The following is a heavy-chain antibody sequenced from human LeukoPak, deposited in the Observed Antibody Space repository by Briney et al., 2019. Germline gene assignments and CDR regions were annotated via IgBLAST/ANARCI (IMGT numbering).Heavy chain of an antibody. CDR1: GGTSSSYG. CDR2: IIPIFGTA. CDR3: ARTGENPPAATLYGMDV. V-gene: IGHV1-69*13. J-gene: IGHJ6*02. Sequence: SVKVSCKASGGTSSSYGISWVRRAPGQGLEWMGGIIPIFGTANYAQKFQGRVTITADESTSTAYMELSSLRSEDTAVYYCARTGENPPAATLYGMDVWGQGTTVTVSS. D-gene: IGHD2-15*01.